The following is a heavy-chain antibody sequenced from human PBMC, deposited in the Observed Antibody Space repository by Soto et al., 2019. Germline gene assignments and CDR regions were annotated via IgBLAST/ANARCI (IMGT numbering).Heavy chain of an antibody. CDR3: ARHHGTTTSENWFDP. J-gene: IGHJ5*02. V-gene: IGHV1-18*01. D-gene: IGHD3-3*01. CDR2: ISTYSGDT. CDR1: GYTFFTYD. Sequence: QVHLVQSGVEVKTPGASVKVSCQASGYTFFTYDISWVRQAPGQGLEWMGWISTYSGDTKYAQKFQGRVTMTTDTSTTTAYLGLRSLGSDDTAVYYCARHHGTTTSENWFDPWGQGTLVTVSS.